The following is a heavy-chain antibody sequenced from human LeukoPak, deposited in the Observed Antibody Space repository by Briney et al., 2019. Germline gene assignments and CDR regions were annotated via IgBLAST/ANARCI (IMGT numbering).Heavy chain of an antibody. CDR2: VYYTGST. J-gene: IGHJ4*02. V-gene: IGHV4-59*08. CDR3: ARHPLDY. CDR1: GGSISNYY. Sequence: SETLSLTCTVAGGSISNYYWSWIRQPPGKGLEWIGYVYYTGSTNYHPSLKSRVTISVDTSKNQLSLKLSSVTAVDTAVYHCARHPLDYWGQGILVTVSS.